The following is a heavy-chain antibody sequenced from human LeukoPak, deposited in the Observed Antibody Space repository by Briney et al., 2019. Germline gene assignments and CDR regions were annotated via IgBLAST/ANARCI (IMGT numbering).Heavy chain of an antibody. V-gene: IGHV1-2*02. J-gene: IGHJ5*02. CDR3: AREEKVRGVIMWFDP. D-gene: IGHD3-10*01. Sequence: ASVTVSCKASGYTFTVYYMHWVRQAPGQGREWMAWINPNSGGTNYAQKFQARVTMTRDTSISTAYMELSRLRSDDTAVYYCAREEKVRGVIMWFDPWGQGTLVTVSS. CDR2: INPNSGGT. CDR1: GYTFTVYY.